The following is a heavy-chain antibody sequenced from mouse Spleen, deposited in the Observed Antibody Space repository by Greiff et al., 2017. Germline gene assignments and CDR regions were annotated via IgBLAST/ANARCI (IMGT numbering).Heavy chain of an antibody. D-gene: IGHD2-14*01. CDR3: ARQRGNYFDY. CDR1: GFTFSSYA. Sequence: EVQVVESGGGLVKPGGSLKLSCAASGFTFSSYAMSWVRQTPEKRLEWVATISSGGSYTYYPDSVKGRFTISRDNAKNTLYLQMSSLRSEDTAMYYCARQRGNYFDYWGQGTTLTVSS. J-gene: IGHJ2*01. CDR2: ISSGGSYT. V-gene: IGHV5-9-3*01.